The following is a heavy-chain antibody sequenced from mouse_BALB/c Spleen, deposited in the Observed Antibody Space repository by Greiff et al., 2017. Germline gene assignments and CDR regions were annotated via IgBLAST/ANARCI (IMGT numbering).Heavy chain of an antibody. Sequence: EVHLVESGGGLVQPGGSLKLSCAASGFTFSSYGMSWVRQTPDKRLELVATINSNGGSTYYPDSVKGRFTISRDNAKNTLYLQMSSLKSEDTAMYYCARDLYYYGSHYFDYWGQGTTLTVSS. CDR3: ARDLYYYGSHYFDY. CDR2: INSNGGST. D-gene: IGHD1-1*01. CDR1: GFTFSSYG. V-gene: IGHV5-6-3*01. J-gene: IGHJ2*01.